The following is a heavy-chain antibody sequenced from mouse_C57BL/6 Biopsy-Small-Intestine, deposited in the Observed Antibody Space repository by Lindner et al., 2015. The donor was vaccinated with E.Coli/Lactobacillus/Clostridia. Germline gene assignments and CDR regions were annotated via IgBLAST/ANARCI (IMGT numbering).Heavy chain of an antibody. V-gene: IGHV14-4*01. D-gene: IGHD1-1*01. CDR1: GFNIKDYY. CDR3: TTIYYYGSRDYFDY. Sequence: VQLQESGAELVKPGASVKLSCTASGFNIKDYYMHWVKQRPEQGLEWIGWIDPENGDTEYASKFQGKATITADTSSNTAYLQLSSLTSEDTAVYYCTTIYYYGSRDYFDYWGQGTTLTVSS. CDR2: IDPENGDT. J-gene: IGHJ2*01.